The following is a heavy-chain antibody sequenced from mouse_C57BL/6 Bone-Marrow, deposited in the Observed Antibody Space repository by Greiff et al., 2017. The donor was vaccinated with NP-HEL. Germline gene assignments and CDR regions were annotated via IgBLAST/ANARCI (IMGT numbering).Heavy chain of an antibody. D-gene: IGHD2-14*01. V-gene: IGHV1-55*01. CDR1: GYTFTSYW. J-gene: IGHJ4*01. CDR2: IYPGSGST. Sequence: QVQLQQPGAELVKPGASVKMSCKASGYTFTSYWITWVKQRPGQGLEWIGDIYPGSGSTNYNEKFKSKATLTVDTSSSTAYMQLSSLTSEDSAVYYCARFPYCRPHYYAMDYWGQGTSVTVSS. CDR3: ARFPYCRPHYYAMDY.